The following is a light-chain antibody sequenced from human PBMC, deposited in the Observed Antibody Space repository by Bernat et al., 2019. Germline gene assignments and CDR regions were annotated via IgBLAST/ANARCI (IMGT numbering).Light chain of an antibody. V-gene: IGKV1-39*01. CDR2: CAS. J-gene: IGKJ1*01. Sequence: DIQMTQSPSSLSASVGDRVTITCRASQSISTYLHWYQQKPGKAPNLLIYCASSLRSGVPSRFSGSGSGTDFSLTISSLQPEDFATYYCQQSLSAPRTFGQGTKVEIK. CDR1: QSISTY. CDR3: QQSLSAPRT.